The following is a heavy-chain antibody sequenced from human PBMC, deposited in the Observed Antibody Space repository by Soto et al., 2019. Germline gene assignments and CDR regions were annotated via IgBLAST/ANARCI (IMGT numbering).Heavy chain of an antibody. D-gene: IGHD6-25*01. CDR3: ARTFWVANRGYFDP. CDR1: GFTFRSFA. Sequence: GGSLRLSCAASGFTFRSFAMTWVRQAPGRGLDWVASLTGSGLSTFYADSVKGRFTVSRDNSNNTLYLLMTSLRAEDTAVYYCARTFWVANRGYFDPWGQGTLVTVSS. J-gene: IGHJ5*02. V-gene: IGHV3-23*01. CDR2: LTGSGLST.